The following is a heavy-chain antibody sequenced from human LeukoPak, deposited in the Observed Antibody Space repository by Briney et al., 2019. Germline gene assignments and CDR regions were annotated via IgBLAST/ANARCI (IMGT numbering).Heavy chain of an antibody. Sequence: GGSLRLSCAVSGFTFSSYAMHWVRQAPGKGLEWVAVISYDGSNKYYADSVKGRFIISRDNSKNTLYLQMNSLRAEDTALYYCAKVGSPPDYWGQGTLVTVSS. CDR1: GFTFSSYA. CDR3: AKVGSPPDY. CDR2: ISYDGSNK. J-gene: IGHJ4*02. V-gene: IGHV3-30-3*01. D-gene: IGHD2-15*01.